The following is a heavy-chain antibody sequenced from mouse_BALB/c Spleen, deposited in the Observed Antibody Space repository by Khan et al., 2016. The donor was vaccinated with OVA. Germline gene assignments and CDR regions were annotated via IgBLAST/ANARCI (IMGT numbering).Heavy chain of an antibody. V-gene: IGHV1S136*01. CDR3: LRSLYYYGRAYEGFAY. CDR2: ISPNSDGS. Sequence: VRLQQSGPELVKPGASVKMSCKASGYTFTSYVMHWVKQKPGQGLEWIGYISPNSDGSKYNEKFRGKATLTSDKSSRTAYMELSSLTSEDSAFYYCLRSLYYYGRAYEGFAYWGQGTLVTVSA. J-gene: IGHJ3*01. D-gene: IGHD1-1*01. CDR1: GYTFTSYV.